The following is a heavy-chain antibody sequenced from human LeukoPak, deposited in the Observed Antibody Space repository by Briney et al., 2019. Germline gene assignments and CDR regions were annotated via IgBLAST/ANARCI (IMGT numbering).Heavy chain of an antibody. J-gene: IGHJ6*04. V-gene: IGHV3-48*03. D-gene: IGHD3-10*02. Sequence: GGSLRLCCAASGFTFSSYEMTWVRQAPGKGLEWVSYISSSGSTIYYADSVKGRFTISRDNAKNSLYLQMNSLRAEDTAVYYCAELGITMIGGVWGKGTTVTISS. CDR2: ISSSGSTI. CDR1: GFTFSSYE. CDR3: AELGITMIGGV.